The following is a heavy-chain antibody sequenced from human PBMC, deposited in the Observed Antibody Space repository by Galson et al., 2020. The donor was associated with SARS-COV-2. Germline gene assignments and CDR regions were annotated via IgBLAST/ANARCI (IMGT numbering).Heavy chain of an antibody. J-gene: IGHJ4*02. V-gene: IGHV3-23*01. CDR1: GFTSSRYP. CDR2: VNAGRT. D-gene: IGHD5-12*01. Sequence: GESLKISCAASGFTSSRYPMSWVRQTPGNRLEWVSAVNAGRTYYADSVKGRFTISRDSSQNILYLQMNSLRVEDTAVYYCAKVDWEWLQLRDYWGQGTLVTVSS. CDR3: AKVDWEWLQLRDY.